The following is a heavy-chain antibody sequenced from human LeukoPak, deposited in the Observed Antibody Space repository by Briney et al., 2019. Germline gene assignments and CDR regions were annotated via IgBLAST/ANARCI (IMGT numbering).Heavy chain of an antibody. J-gene: IGHJ4*02. CDR2: IYYSGST. CDR1: GGSISSYY. CDR3: ARVSYYDSSGYDY. V-gene: IGHV4-59*01. D-gene: IGHD3-22*01. Sequence: SETLSLTCTVSGGSISSYYWSWIRQPPGKGLEWIGYIYYSGSTNYNPSLKSRVTISVDTSKNQFSPKLSSVTAADTAVYYCARVSYYDSSGYDYWGQGTLVTVSS.